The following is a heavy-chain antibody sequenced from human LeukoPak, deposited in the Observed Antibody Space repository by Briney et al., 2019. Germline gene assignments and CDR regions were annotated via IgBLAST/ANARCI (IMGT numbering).Heavy chain of an antibody. D-gene: IGHD1-7*01. CDR1: GGSFSGYY. Sequence: SETLSLTCAVYGGSFSGYYWSWIRQPPGKGLEWIGEINHSGSTNYNPSLKSRVTISVDTSKNQFSLKLSSVTAADTAVYYCAPRLSITGTTPWGQGTLVTVSS. J-gene: IGHJ5*02. CDR3: APRLSITGTTP. V-gene: IGHV4-34*01. CDR2: INHSGST.